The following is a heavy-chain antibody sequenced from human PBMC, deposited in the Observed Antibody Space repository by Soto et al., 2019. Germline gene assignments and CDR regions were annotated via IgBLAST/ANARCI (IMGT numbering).Heavy chain of an antibody. Sequence: GGSLRLSCAASGFTFSDYYMSWIRQAPGKGLEWVSYISSSGSTIYYADSVKGRFTISRDNAKNSLYLQMNSLRAEDTAVYYCASEASSSWNHDAFDIWGQGTMVTVSS. CDR2: ISSSGSTI. CDR1: GFTFSDYY. D-gene: IGHD6-13*01. V-gene: IGHV3-11*01. J-gene: IGHJ3*02. CDR3: ASEASSSWNHDAFDI.